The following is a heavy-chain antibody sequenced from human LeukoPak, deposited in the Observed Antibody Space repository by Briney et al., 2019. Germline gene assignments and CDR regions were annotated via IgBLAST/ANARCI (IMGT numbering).Heavy chain of an antibody. CDR1: GGSISIGDYC. V-gene: IGHV4-30-4*01. CDR2: IYYRGST. D-gene: IGHD3-22*01. J-gene: IGHJ2*01. CDR3: ARDRYYYDSSGYAPLWYFDL. Sequence: SQTLSLTCTVSGGSISIGDYCWSWIRQPPGKGLEWIGYIYYRGSTYYNPSLKSRVTISVDTSKNQFSLKLSSVTAADTAVYYCARDRYYYDSSGYAPLWYFDLWGRGTLVTVSS.